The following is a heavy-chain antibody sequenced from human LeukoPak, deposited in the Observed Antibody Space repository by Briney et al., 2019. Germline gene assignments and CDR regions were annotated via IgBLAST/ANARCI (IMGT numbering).Heavy chain of an antibody. V-gene: IGHV4-31*03. Sequence: SETLSLTCTVSGGSISSGGYYWSWIRQHPGKGLEWIGYIYYSGSTYYNPSLKSRVTISVDTSKNQFSPKLSSVTAADTAVYYRARDRAPLWFGELHHPFDYWGQGTLVTVSS. CDR3: ARDRAPLWFGELHHPFDY. CDR1: GGSISSGGYY. J-gene: IGHJ4*02. CDR2: IYYSGST. D-gene: IGHD3-10*01.